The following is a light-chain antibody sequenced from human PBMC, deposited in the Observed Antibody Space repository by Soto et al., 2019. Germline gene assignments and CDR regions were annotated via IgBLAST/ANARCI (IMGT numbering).Light chain of an antibody. J-gene: IGKJ1*01. Sequence: DIVLTQSPGTLSLSPGERATLSCRASQSVSINYLAWYQQKPGQAPRLIIYGASIRATGIPDRFSGSGSGTDVTLTISSLEPEDFAVYYCQQYDRSSWTFGQGTKVEVQ. CDR1: QSVSINY. V-gene: IGKV3-20*01. CDR3: QQYDRSSWT. CDR2: GAS.